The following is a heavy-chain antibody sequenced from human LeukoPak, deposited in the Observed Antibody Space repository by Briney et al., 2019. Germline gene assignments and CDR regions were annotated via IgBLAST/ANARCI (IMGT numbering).Heavy chain of an antibody. CDR2: IYYSGST. J-gene: IGHJ3*02. CDR1: GGSISSYY. D-gene: IGHD3-10*01. Sequence: SETLSLTCTVSGGSISSYYWSWIRQPPGKGLEWIGYIYYSGSTNYNPSLKSRVTISVDKSKNQFSLKLSSVTAADTAVYYCARDPQYYYGSGRAFDIWGQGTMVTVSS. V-gene: IGHV4-59*12. CDR3: ARDPQYYYGSGRAFDI.